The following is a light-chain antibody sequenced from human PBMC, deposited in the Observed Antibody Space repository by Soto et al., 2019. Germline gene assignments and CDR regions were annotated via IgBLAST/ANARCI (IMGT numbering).Light chain of an antibody. CDR3: QRYGTSHPD. CDR2: ASS. Sequence: EIVLTQYPGTLSLSPGERATLSCRASQSVIITALAWYQQKPGQAPRLLVYASSSRASGIPDRFSGSGSGTDFTLTISRLEPEDFAVYYCQRYGTSHPDFGGVTRVEI. V-gene: IGKV3-20*01. J-gene: IGKJ4*01. CDR1: QSVIITA.